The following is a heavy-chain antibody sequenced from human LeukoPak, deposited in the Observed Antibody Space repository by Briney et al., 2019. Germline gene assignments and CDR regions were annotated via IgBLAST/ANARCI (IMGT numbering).Heavy chain of an antibody. Sequence: GGSLRLSCAASEFTVSSNYMNWVRQAPGKGLEWVSVIYSGGSTYYADSVKGRFTISRDNSKNTLYLQMNSLRAEDTAVYYCARVGCSSTSCPDYYYYGMDVWGQGTTVTVSS. CDR3: ARVGCSSTSCPDYYYYGMDV. J-gene: IGHJ6*02. CDR2: IYSGGST. CDR1: EFTVSSNY. D-gene: IGHD2-2*01. V-gene: IGHV3-66*01.